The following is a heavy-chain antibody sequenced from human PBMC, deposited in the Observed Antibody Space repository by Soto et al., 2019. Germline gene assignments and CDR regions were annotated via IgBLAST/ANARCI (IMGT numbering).Heavy chain of an antibody. V-gene: IGHV3-15*07. CDR1: GFPFTYAW. D-gene: IGHD3-16*01. CDR3: AADLPAWGADAFDY. J-gene: IGHJ4*02. CDR2: VKSRNNGGIT. Sequence: EVQLVESGGGLVEPGGSLSLSCAASGFPFTYAWLTWVRPAPGTGLGWVGRVKSRNNGGITDYAAPVKGRFALSRDDSENTVSLQMNSLKIEDSGIYYWAADLPAWGADAFDYWGQGALVTVSS.